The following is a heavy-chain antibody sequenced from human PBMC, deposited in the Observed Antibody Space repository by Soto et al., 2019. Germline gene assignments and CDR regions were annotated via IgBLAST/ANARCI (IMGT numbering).Heavy chain of an antibody. CDR2: IYYSGST. CDR1: GGSISSGGYY. Sequence: SETLSLTCTVSGGSISSGGYYWSWIRQHPGKGLEWIGYIYYSGSTYYNPSLKSRVTISVDTSKNQFSLKLSSVTAADTAVYYCARTRLTVTTGGSGFDYWGQGTLVTVSS. V-gene: IGHV4-31*03. D-gene: IGHD4-17*01. J-gene: IGHJ4*02. CDR3: ARTRLTVTTGGSGFDY.